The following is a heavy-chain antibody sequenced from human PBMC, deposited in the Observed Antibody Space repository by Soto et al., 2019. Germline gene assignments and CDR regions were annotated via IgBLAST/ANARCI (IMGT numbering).Heavy chain of an antibody. CDR2: ISSTTNYI. V-gene: IGHV3-21*06. CDR3: ARESEDLTSNFDY. J-gene: IGHJ4*02. Sequence: EVQLVESGGGLVKPGGSLRLSCAASGFTFTRYSMNWVRQAPGKGLEWVSSISSTTNYIYYGGSMTGRFTISRDNAKNSLYLEMNSLRAEDTAVYYCARESEDLTSNFDYWGQGTLVTVSS. CDR1: GFTFTRYS.